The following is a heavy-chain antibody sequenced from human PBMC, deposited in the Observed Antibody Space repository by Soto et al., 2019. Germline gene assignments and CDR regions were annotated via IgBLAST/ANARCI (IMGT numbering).Heavy chain of an antibody. CDR1: GGTFSSYA. CDR2: IIPIFGTA. J-gene: IGHJ6*02. Sequence: QVQLVQSGAEVKKPGSSVKVSCKASGGTFSSYAISWVRQAPGQGLEWMGGIIPIFGTANYAQKFQGRVTXXAXEXXSTAYMELSSLRSEDTAVYYCARNRKAARHWGMDVWGQGTTVTVSS. CDR3: ARNRKAARHWGMDV. D-gene: IGHD6-6*01. V-gene: IGHV1-69*12.